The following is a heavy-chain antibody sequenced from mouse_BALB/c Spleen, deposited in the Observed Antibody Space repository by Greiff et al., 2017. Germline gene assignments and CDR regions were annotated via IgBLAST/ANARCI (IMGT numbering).Heavy chain of an antibody. Sequence: VQLKESGPGLVAPSQSLSITCTVSGFSLTGYGVNWVRQPPGKGLEWLGMIWGDGSTDYNSALKSRLSISKDNSKSQVFLKMNSLQTDDTARYYCARDYYGSSLYYYAMDYWGQGTSVTVSS. CDR3: ARDYYGSSLYYYAMDY. CDR1: GFSLTGYG. J-gene: IGHJ4*01. V-gene: IGHV2-6-7*01. CDR2: IWGDGST. D-gene: IGHD1-1*01.